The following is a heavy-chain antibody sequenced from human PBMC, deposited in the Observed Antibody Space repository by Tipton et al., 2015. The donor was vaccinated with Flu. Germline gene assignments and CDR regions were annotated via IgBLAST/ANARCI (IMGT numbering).Heavy chain of an antibody. CDR1: GGSFSGYY. J-gene: IGHJ4*02. V-gene: IGHV4-34*01. CDR3: ARDVVRGYLGY. Sequence: LRLSCAVYGGSFSGYYWSWIRQPPGKGLEWIGEINHSGSTNYNPSLKSRVTISVDTSKNQFSLKLSSVTAADTAVYYCARDVVRGYLGYWGQGTLVTVSS. D-gene: IGHD3-10*01. CDR2: INHSGST.